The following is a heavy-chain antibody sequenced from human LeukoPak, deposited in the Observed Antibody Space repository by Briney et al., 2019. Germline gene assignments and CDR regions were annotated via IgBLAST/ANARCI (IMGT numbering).Heavy chain of an antibody. CDR3: AREQWLLVMIGNWFDP. V-gene: IGHV4-39*07. CDR1: GGSISSSSYY. CDR2: IYYSGST. J-gene: IGHJ5*02. D-gene: IGHD6-19*01. Sequence: SETLSLTCTVSGGSISSSSYYWGWIRQPPGKGLEWIGSIYYSGSTYYNPSLKSRVTISVDTSKNQFSLKLSSVTAADTAVYYCAREQWLLVMIGNWFDPWGQGTLVTVSS.